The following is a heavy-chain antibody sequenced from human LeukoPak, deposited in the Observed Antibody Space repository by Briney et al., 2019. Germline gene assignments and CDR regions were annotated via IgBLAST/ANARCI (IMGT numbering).Heavy chain of an antibody. CDR2: ISAYNGNT. CDR3: AREPHYYDSSGYYGGPIDY. D-gene: IGHD3-22*01. J-gene: IGHJ4*02. Sequence: ASVKVSCKASGYTFTSYGISWVRQAPGQGLEWMGWISAYNGNTKYAQKFQGRVTMTTDTSTTTAYMELRSLRSGDTAVYYCAREPHYYDSSGYYGGPIDYWGQGTLVTVSS. V-gene: IGHV1-18*01. CDR1: GYTFTSYG.